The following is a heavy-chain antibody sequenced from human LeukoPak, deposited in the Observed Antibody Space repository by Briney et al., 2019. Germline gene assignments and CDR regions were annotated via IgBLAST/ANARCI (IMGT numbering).Heavy chain of an antibody. D-gene: IGHD3-10*01. V-gene: IGHV3-48*03. Sequence: GGSLRLSCAASGFXFSSYEINWVRQAPGKGLEWVSYISSSGSTIYYADSVKGRFTISRDNAKDSLYLQKNSLRAEDTAVYYCARDGGVRGPVYYYYGMDVWGQGTTVTVSS. CDR3: ARDGGVRGPVYYYYGMDV. CDR1: GFXFSSYE. CDR2: ISSSGSTI. J-gene: IGHJ6*02.